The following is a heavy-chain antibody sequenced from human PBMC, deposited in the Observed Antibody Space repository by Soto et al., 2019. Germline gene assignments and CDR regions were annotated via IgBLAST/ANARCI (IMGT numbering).Heavy chain of an antibody. V-gene: IGHV6-1*01. Sequence: SQTLSLTCAISGDSVSSNRAAWNWIRQSPSRGLEWLGRTYYRSKWYNDYAVSVKSRITINPDTSKNQFSLQLNSVTPEDTAVYYCARGTSSIAALHYYYYGMDVWGQGTTVTVSS. J-gene: IGHJ6*02. CDR2: TYYRSKWYN. CDR3: ARGTSSIAALHYYYYGMDV. D-gene: IGHD6-6*01. CDR1: GDSVSSNRAA.